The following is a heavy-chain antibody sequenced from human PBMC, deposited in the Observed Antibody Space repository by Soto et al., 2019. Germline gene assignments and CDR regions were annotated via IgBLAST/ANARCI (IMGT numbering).Heavy chain of an antibody. J-gene: IGHJ4*02. Sequence: GESLKISCAASGFTFSSYWMSWVRQAPGKGLEWVANIKQDGSEKYYVDSVKGRFTISRDNAKNSLYLQMNSLRAEDTAVYYCAREILTSQYSSLSDYWGQGTLVTVSS. CDR2: IKQDGSEK. V-gene: IGHV3-7*03. CDR1: GFTFSSYW. D-gene: IGHD6-6*01. CDR3: AREILTSQYSSLSDY.